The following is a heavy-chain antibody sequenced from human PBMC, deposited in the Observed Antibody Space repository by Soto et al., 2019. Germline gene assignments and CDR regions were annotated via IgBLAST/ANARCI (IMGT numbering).Heavy chain of an antibody. D-gene: IGHD2-2*03. CDR2: IYYSGST. CDR1: GGSISSSSYY. V-gene: IGHV4-39*01. CDR3: ARLNGYCVSTGCHGYYGMDV. J-gene: IGHJ6*02. Sequence: SETLSLTCTVSGGSISSSSYYWGWIRQPPGKGLEWIGWIYYSGSTYYNPSLKSRVTISVDTSMNELSLRLSSVTAADTAVYYCARLNGYCVSTGCHGYYGMDVWGQGTTVTVSS.